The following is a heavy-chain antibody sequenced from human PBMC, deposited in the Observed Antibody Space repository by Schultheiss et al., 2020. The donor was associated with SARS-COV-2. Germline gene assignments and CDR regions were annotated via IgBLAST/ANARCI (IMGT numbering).Heavy chain of an antibody. J-gene: IGHJ4*02. Sequence: SETLSLTCTVSGGSISSGGYYWSWIRQPPGKGLEWIGSIYYSGSTYYNPSLKSRVTISVDTSKNQFSLKLSSVTAADTAVYYCASRRGSSWSSKTYYFDYWGQGTLVTVSS. CDR2: IYYSGST. D-gene: IGHD6-13*01. V-gene: IGHV4-39*07. CDR1: GGSISSGGYY. CDR3: ASRRGSSWSSKTYYFDY.